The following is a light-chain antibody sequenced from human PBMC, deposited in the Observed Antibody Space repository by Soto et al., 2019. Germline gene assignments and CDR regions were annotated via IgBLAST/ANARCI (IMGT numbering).Light chain of an antibody. Sequence: QSVLTQPASVSGSPGQSITISCTGTNNDVGAFNLVSWYQQHPVKAPKLIIFGVTERPSGVSNRFSGSKSGNTASLTISGLQAEDEGDYYCCSYAGSVVFGGGTKLTVL. J-gene: IGLJ2*01. CDR1: NNDVGAFNL. CDR2: GVT. V-gene: IGLV2-23*02. CDR3: CSYAGSVV.